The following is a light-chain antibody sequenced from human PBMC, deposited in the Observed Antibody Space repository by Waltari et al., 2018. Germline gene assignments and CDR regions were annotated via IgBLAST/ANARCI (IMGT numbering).Light chain of an antibody. Sequence: SSELTQDPALSVALGQTVRITCQGDSLRNYYAAWYQQKPGQAPVLVIFGQNNRPSEIPDRFSGSQSGDTASLTITGAQADDEADYYCNSRDSSANLSLFGGGTKLTVL. CDR2: GQN. CDR1: SLRNYY. V-gene: IGLV3-19*01. CDR3: NSRDSSANLSL. J-gene: IGLJ3*02.